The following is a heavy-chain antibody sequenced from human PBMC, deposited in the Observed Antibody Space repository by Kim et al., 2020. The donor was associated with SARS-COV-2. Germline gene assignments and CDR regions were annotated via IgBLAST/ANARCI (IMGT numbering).Heavy chain of an antibody. V-gene: IGHV1-69*04. CDR1: GGTFSSYA. CDR3: AREGYYDSSGYYYENWFDP. D-gene: IGHD3-22*01. Sequence: SVKVSCKASGGTFSSYAISWVRQAPGQGLEWMGRIIPILGIANYAQKFQGRVTITADKSTSTAYMELSSLRSEDTAVYYCAREGYYDSSGYYYENWFDPWGQGTLVTVSS. CDR2: IIPILGIA. J-gene: IGHJ5*02.